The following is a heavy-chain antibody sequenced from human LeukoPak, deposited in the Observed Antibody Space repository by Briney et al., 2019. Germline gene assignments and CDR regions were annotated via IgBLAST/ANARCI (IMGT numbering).Heavy chain of an antibody. CDR1: GDSIIGYY. CDR2: IHYSGST. J-gene: IGHJ4*02. Sequence: SETLSLTCSVSGDSIIGYYWSWLRQPPGKGLEWIGYIHYSGSTNYNPSLKSRVTISVDTSKNQFSLELSSVTAADTAVYYCARVGGYSGYDMDYWGQGTLVTVSS. CDR3: ARVGGYSGYDMDY. D-gene: IGHD5-12*01. V-gene: IGHV4-59*01.